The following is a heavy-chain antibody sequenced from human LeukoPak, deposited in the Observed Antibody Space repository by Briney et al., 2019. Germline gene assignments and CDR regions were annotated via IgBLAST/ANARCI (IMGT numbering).Heavy chain of an antibody. CDR2: ISYDGSNK. CDR3: AKLAERTSSSWYYYYYYGMDV. Sequence: GRSLRLSYAASGFTFSSYGMHWVRQAPGKGLEWVAVISYDGSNKYYADSVKGRFTISRDNSKNTLYLQMNSLRAEDTAVYYCAKLAERTSSSWYYYYYYGMDVWGQGTTVTVSS. V-gene: IGHV3-30*18. J-gene: IGHJ6*02. D-gene: IGHD6-13*01. CDR1: GFTFSSYG.